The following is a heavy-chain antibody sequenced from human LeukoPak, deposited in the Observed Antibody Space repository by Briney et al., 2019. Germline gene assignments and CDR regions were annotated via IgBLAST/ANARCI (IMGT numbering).Heavy chain of an antibody. CDR1: GFTFSSYA. J-gene: IGHJ4*02. CDR2: ISGSGGST. CDR3: AKGGSSAVAGNKNY. V-gene: IGHV3-23*01. D-gene: IGHD6-19*01. Sequence: GGSLRLSCAASGFTFSSYAMSWVRQAPGKGLEWVSAISGSGGSTYYADSVKGRFTISRDNSKNTLYLQMNSLRAEDTAVYYCAKGGSSAVAGNKNYWGQGTLVTVSS.